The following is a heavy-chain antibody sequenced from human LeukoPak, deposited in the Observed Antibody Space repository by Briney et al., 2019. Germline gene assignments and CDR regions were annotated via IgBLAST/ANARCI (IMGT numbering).Heavy chain of an antibody. D-gene: IGHD4-17*01. CDR3: ARDPRTFGYYGDYVYFDY. CDR2: ISYDGSNK. V-gene: IGHV3-30-3*01. CDR1: GFTFSSYA. J-gene: IGHJ4*02. Sequence: GRSLGLSCAASGFTFSSYAMHWVRQAPGKGLEWVAVISYDGSNKYYADSVKGRFTISRDNSKNTLYLQMNSLRAEDTAVYYCARDPRTFGYYGDYVYFDYWGQGTLVTVSS.